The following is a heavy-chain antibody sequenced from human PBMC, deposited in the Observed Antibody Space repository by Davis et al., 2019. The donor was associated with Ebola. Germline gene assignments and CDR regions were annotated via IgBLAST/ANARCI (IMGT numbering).Heavy chain of an antibody. V-gene: IGHV3-23*01. Sequence: GGSLRLSCAASGFTFSAYGMNWVRQVPGKGLEWVSAISGSGGSTYYADSVKGRFTISRDNSKNTLYLQMNSLRAEDTAVYYCAKDIVRGSSGWYDTYYYGMDVWGQGTTVTVSS. CDR1: GFTFSAYG. CDR3: AKDIVRGSSGWYDTYYYGMDV. D-gene: IGHD6-19*01. CDR2: ISGSGGST. J-gene: IGHJ6*02.